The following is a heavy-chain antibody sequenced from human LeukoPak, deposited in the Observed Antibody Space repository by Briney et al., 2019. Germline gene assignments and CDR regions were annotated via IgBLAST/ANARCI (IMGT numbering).Heavy chain of an antibody. J-gene: IGHJ3*02. CDR2: IYSGGST. CDR3: ARDGFSSGYPYDAFDI. Sequence: GGSLRLSCAASGFTVSSDYMSWVRQAPGKGLEWVSVIYSGGSTYYADSVKGRFTISRDNSKNTLYLQMNSLRAEDTAAYYCARDGFSSGYPYDAFDIWGQGTMVTVSS. V-gene: IGHV3-53*01. CDR1: GFTVSSDY. D-gene: IGHD3-22*01.